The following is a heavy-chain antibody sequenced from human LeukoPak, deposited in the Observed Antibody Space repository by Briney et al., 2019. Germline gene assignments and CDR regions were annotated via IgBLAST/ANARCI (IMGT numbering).Heavy chain of an antibody. V-gene: IGHV1-46*01. Sequence: ASVKVSCKASGYTFTSYYMHWVRQAPGQGLEWMGIINPSGGSTNYAQKFQGRVTITTDESTSTAYMELSSLRSEDTAVYYCARVKLEYSSSSLLSWFDPWGQGTLVTVSS. CDR2: INPSGGST. D-gene: IGHD6-6*01. CDR1: GYTFTSYY. J-gene: IGHJ5*02. CDR3: ARVKLEYSSSSLLSWFDP.